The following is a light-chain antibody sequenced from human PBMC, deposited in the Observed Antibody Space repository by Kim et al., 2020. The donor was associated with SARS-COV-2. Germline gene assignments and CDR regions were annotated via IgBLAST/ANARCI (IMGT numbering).Light chain of an antibody. V-gene: IGLV1-44*01. CDR1: TSNIGSNT. J-gene: IGLJ1*01. CDR3: AAWDDSLNGYYV. CDR2: GND. Sequence: QRVTISCSGRTSNIGSNTVNWFQQLPGTAPKLLIYGNDQRPSGVPDRFSASKSGTAASLAISGLQSEDEADYYCAAWDDSLNGYYVFGTGTKVTVL.